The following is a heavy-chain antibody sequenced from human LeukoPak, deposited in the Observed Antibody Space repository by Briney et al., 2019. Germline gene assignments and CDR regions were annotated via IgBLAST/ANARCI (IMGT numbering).Heavy chain of an antibody. CDR1: GFTFSSYS. J-gene: IGHJ5*02. Sequence: GGSLRFSCAASGFTFSSYSMNWVRQAPGKGLEWVSSISSSSSYIYYADSVKGRFTISRDNAKNSLYLQMNSLRAEDTAVYYCARVGYCSSTSCSGFDPWGQGTLVTVSS. V-gene: IGHV3-21*01. D-gene: IGHD2-2*01. CDR3: ARVGYCSSTSCSGFDP. CDR2: ISSSSSYI.